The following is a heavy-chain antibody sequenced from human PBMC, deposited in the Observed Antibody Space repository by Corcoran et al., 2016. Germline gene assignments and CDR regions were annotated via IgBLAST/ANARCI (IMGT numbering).Heavy chain of an antibody. D-gene: IGHD5-12*01. V-gene: IGHV3-21*01. CDR3: ARGGSGYDLDLYNAFDI. J-gene: IGHJ3*02. CDR2: ISSSSSYI. Sequence: EVQLVESGGGLVKPGGSLRLSCAASGFTFSSYSMNWVRQAPGKGLEWVSSISSSSSYIYYADSVKGRFTISRDNAKNSLYLQMNSLRAEETAVYYCARGGSGYDLDLYNAFDIWGQGTMVTVSS. CDR1: GFTFSSYS.